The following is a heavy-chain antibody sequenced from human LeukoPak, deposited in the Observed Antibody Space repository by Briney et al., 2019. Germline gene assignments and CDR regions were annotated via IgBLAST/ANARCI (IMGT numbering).Heavy chain of an antibody. J-gene: IGHJ5*02. D-gene: IGHD6-13*01. Sequence: PGGSLRLSCAASGFTFSSYWMSWVRQAPGKGLEWVANIKQDGSEKYYVDSVKGRFTISRDNAKNSLYLQMNSLRAEDTAVYYCARGIAAAGTLGWFDPWGQGTLVTVPS. CDR1: GFTFSSYW. CDR2: IKQDGSEK. CDR3: ARGIAAAGTLGWFDP. V-gene: IGHV3-7*01.